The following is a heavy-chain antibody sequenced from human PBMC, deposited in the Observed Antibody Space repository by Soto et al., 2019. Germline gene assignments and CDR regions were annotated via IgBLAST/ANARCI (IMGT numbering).Heavy chain of an antibody. J-gene: IGHJ6*02. CDR3: ASSSDGDYVYYYYGMDV. D-gene: IGHD4-17*01. CDR2: IIPTLGTE. CDR1: AGTFSSYA. V-gene: IGHV1-69*13. Sequence: SVKVSCQASAGTFSSYAIRWVRHAPGEGLERMGGIIPTLGTENHAQKFRGRVTITADESTSTAYMELSSLRAEDTAVYYCASSSDGDYVYYYYGMDVWGQGTTVTVSS.